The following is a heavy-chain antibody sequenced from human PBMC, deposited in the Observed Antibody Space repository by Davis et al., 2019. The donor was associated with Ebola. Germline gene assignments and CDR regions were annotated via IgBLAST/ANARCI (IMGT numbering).Heavy chain of an antibody. V-gene: IGHV3-23*01. CDR3: AKVQVPTAVDYYYYGMDV. CDR1: GFTFSTYA. CDR2: ISGSVIST. D-gene: IGHD1-1*01. J-gene: IGHJ6*02. Sequence: GESLKISCAASGFTFSTYAMSWVRQALGKGLEWVSAISGSVISTYYADSVKGRFTISRDNSKNTLYLQMNSLRAEDTAVYYCAKVQVPTAVDYYYYGMDVWGQGTTVTVAS.